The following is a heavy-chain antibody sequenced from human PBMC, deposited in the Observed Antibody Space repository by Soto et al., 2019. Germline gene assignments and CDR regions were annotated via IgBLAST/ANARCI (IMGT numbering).Heavy chain of an antibody. J-gene: IGHJ3*02. CDR3: AREGVCISTSCYAEDAFDI. D-gene: IGHD2-2*01. Sequence: QVQLVESGGGVVQPGRSLRLSCAASGFTFSSYAMHWVRQAPGKGLEWVAVISYDGSNKYYADSVKGRFTISRDNSKNTLYLQMNSLRAEDTAVYYCAREGVCISTSCYAEDAFDIWGQGTMFTVSS. CDR2: ISYDGSNK. V-gene: IGHV3-30-3*01. CDR1: GFTFSSYA.